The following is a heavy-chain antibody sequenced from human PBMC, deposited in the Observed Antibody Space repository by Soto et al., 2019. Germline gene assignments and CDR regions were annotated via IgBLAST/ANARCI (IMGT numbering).Heavy chain of an antibody. CDR2: IVPIFDIA. J-gene: IGHJ3*02. V-gene: IGHV1-69*02. CDR1: GGTFNSYT. Sequence: QVQLVQSGAEVKKPGSSVKVSCKASGGTFNSYTISWVRQAPGQGLEWMGRIVPIFDIAKYAQKFQGRVTITADKSKSTAYMELSSLRSEDTAVYYCARGAFGGQQQLVRDVFDIWGQGTMVTVSS. D-gene: IGHD6-13*01. CDR3: ARGAFGGQQQLVRDVFDI.